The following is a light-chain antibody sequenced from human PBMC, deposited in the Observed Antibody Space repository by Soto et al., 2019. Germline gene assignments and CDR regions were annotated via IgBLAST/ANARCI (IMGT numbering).Light chain of an antibody. CDR3: RSYTSSSTDV. V-gene: IGLV2-14*01. CDR1: SSDVGGYNY. J-gene: IGLJ1*01. CDR2: EVS. Sequence: QYALTQPASVSGSPGQSITISCTGTSSDVGGYNYVSWYQQHPGKAPKLMIYEVSNRPSGVSNRFSGSKSGNTASLTISGLQAEDEADYYCRSYTSSSTDVFGTGTKLTVL.